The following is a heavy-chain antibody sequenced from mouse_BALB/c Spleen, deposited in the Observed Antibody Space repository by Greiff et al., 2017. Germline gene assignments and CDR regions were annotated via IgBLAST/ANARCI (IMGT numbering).Heavy chain of an antibody. CDR1: GFNIKDYY. J-gene: IGHJ3*01. V-gene: IGHV14-1*02. Sequence: EVKLQESGAELVRPGALVKLSCKASGFNIKDYYMHWVKQRPEQGLEWIGWIDPENGNTIYDPKFQGKASITADTSSNTAYLQLSSLTSEDTAVYYCARPITTAAWFAYWGQGTLVTVSA. D-gene: IGHD1-2*01. CDR2: IDPENGNT. CDR3: ARPITTAAWFAY.